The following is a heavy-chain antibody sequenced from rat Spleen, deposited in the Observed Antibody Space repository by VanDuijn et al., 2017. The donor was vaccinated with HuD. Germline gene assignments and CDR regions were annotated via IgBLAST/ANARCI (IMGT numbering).Heavy chain of an antibody. J-gene: IGHJ3*01. CDR2: MWSGGST. CDR1: GFSLTSYN. V-gene: IGHV2-45*01. Sequence: QVQLKESGPGLVQPSETLSLTCTVSGFSLTSYNVHWVRQPPGKGLEWMGVMWSGGSTDYNSALKSRLSISRDTSKNQVFLKMNSLQSEDTTTYYCARDENGYLYLWFAYWGQGTLVTVSS. CDR3: ARDENGYLYLWFAY. D-gene: IGHD1-4*01.